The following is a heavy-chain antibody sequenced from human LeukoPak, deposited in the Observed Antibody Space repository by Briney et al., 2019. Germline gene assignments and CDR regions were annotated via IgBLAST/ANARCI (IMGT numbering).Heavy chain of an antibody. D-gene: IGHD6-19*01. CDR3: AREHSSGWTPGDAFDI. J-gene: IGHJ3*02. Sequence: GGSLRLSCAASGFTFSSYAMHWVRQAPGKGLEWVAVISYDGSNKYYADSVKGRFTISRDNSKNTLYLQMNSLRAEDTAVYYCAREHSSGWTPGDAFDIWGQGTMVTVSS. V-gene: IGHV3-30-3*01. CDR1: GFTFSSYA. CDR2: ISYDGSNK.